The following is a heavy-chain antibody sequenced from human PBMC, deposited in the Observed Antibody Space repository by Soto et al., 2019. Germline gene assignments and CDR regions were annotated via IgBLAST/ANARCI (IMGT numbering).Heavy chain of an antibody. V-gene: IGHV4-59*01. CDR2: IYYSGST. CDR3: ARKGGSGYDHYYFDY. D-gene: IGHD5-12*01. CDR1: GGSISSYY. J-gene: IGHJ4*02. Sequence: SETLSLTCTVSGGSISSYYWSWIRQPPGKGLEWIGYIYYSGSTNYNPSLKSRVTISVDTSKNQFSLKLSSVTAVDTAVYYCARKGGSGYDHYYFDYWGQGTLVTVSS.